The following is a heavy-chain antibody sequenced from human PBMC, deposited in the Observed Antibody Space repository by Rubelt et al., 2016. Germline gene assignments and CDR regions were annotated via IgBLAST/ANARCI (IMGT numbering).Heavy chain of an antibody. J-gene: IGHJ6*02. CDR2: INPNSGGT. CDR3: ARATTMVRGVIINLGMDV. D-gene: IGHD3-10*01. V-gene: IGHV1-2*06. Sequence: GLEWMGRINPNSGGTNYAQKFQGRVTMTRDTSISTAYMELRSLRSDDTAVYYCARATTMVRGVIINLGMDVWGQGTTVTVSS.